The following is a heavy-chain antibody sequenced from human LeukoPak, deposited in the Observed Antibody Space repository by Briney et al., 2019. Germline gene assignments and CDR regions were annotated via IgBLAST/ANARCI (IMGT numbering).Heavy chain of an antibody. J-gene: IGHJ5*02. D-gene: IGHD2-2*01. CDR1: GGSISSYY. CDR2: VYHSGST. Sequence: SETLSLTCTVSGGSISSYYWSWIRQPPGKGLEWIGYVYHSGSTNYNPSLKSRVTISVDTSKNQFSLKLSSVTAADTAVYYCAREDVVVPAAIVWFDPWGQGTLVTVSS. V-gene: IGHV4-59*12. CDR3: AREDVVVPAAIVWFDP.